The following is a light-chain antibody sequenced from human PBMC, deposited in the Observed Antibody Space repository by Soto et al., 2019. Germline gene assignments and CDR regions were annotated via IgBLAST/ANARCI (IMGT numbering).Light chain of an antibody. V-gene: IGKV1-9*01. CDR2: GAS. CDR1: QGVRSY. CDR3: HQVYTYPRT. Sequence: IQLTQSPSSLSASVGDRVTITCQASQGVRSYLAWFQQRPGKAPKLLIFGASTLQNGVPARFSGGGFGTEFTLTITSLQPEDFATYHCHQVYTYPRTFGQGTKVEIK. J-gene: IGKJ1*01.